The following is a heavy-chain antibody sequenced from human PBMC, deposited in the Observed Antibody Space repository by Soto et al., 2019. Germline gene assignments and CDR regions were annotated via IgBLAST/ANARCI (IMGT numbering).Heavy chain of an antibody. CDR3: ARGGAYYYDSSGYYSFDL. J-gene: IGHJ2*01. V-gene: IGHV1-18*01. D-gene: IGHD3-22*01. Sequence: ASVKVSCKASGYTFTSYGISWVRQAPGQGLEWLGWISAYNGNTNYAQKLQGRVTMTTDTSTSTAYMELRSLISDDTAVYYCARGGAYYYDSSGYYSFDLWGRGTLVTVSS. CDR1: GYTFTSYG. CDR2: ISAYNGNT.